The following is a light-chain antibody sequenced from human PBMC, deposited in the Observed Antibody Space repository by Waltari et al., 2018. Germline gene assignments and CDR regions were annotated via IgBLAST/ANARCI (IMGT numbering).Light chain of an antibody. CDR3: QQYNSYSRT. CDR1: QSISSW. CDR2: KAS. J-gene: IGKJ1*01. V-gene: IGKV1-5*03. Sequence: DIKMTQSPSTVSASVGDRFTFTCRASQSISSWLARYQQKPGKAPKLLIYKASSLESGVPSRFSGSGSGTEFTLTISSLQPDDFATYYCQQYNSYSRTFGQGTKVEIK.